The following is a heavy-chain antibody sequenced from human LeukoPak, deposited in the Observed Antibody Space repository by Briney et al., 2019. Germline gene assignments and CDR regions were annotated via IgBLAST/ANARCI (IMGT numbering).Heavy chain of an antibody. Sequence: SETLSLTCTVSGGSISSGGYYWSWIRQPPGKGLEWIGYIYHSGSTYYNPSLKSRVTISVDRSKYQFSLKLSSVTAADTAVYYCAGICSSTSCYYWGQGTLVTVSS. CDR3: AGICSSTSCYY. V-gene: IGHV4-30-2*01. CDR2: IYHSGST. J-gene: IGHJ4*02. CDR1: GGSISSGGYY. D-gene: IGHD2-2*01.